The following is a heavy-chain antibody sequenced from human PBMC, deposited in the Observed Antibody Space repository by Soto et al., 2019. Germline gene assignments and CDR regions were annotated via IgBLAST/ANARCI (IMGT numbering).Heavy chain of an antibody. J-gene: IGHJ6*02. D-gene: IGHD3-9*01. CDR1: GGTFSSYA. CDR3: ARIEDYDILTGSYWGHYYYYGMYV. Sequence: QVQLVQSGAEVKQPGSSVKVSCKASGGTFSSYAISWVRQAPGQGLEWMGGIIPIFGTANYAQTLKGRVTLTADESTSTAYVELSSLRSEDTAVYYCARIEDYDILTGSYWGHYYYYGMYVWGQGTTVTVSS. CDR2: IIPIFGTA. V-gene: IGHV1-69*01.